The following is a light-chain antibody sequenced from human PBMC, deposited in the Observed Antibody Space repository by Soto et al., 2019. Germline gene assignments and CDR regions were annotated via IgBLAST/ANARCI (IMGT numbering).Light chain of an antibody. CDR3: SSYTSTGTPV. CDR2: EVT. J-gene: IGLJ1*01. CDR1: STDVGGYNF. Sequence: QSVLTQPASVSGSLGQSITMSCTGTSTDVGGYNFVSWYQQHPDKAPKLLIYEVTNRPSGVSNRLSGSKSGNTASLTISGLQAEDEADYYCSSYTSTGTPVFGTGTKVTVL. V-gene: IGLV2-14*01.